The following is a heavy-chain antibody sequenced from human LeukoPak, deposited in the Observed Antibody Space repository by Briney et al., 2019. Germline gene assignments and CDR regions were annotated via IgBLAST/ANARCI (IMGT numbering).Heavy chain of an antibody. Sequence: SETLSLTCTVSGGSTSTYYWSWIRQPPGKGLEWIGFFYYSGSTSYNPSLKSRVTISVDTSKNQFSLQLNSVTPEDTAVYYCARDQDDSSGYYSYFDYWGQGTLVTVSS. CDR2: FYYSGST. CDR3: ARDQDDSSGYYSYFDY. CDR1: GGSTSTYY. J-gene: IGHJ4*02. V-gene: IGHV4-59*12. D-gene: IGHD3-22*01.